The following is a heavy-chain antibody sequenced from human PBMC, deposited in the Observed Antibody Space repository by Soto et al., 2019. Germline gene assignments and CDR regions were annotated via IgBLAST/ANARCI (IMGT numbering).Heavy chain of an antibody. J-gene: IGHJ4*02. Sequence: GGSLRLSCAASGFTFSDYYMSWIRQAPGKGLEWVSYISSSGSTIYYADSVKGRFTISRDNAKNSLYLQMNSLRAEDTAVYYCARDLEPRKALLRYFDWLSYYFDYWGQGTLVTVSS. V-gene: IGHV3-11*01. D-gene: IGHD3-9*01. CDR2: ISSSGSTI. CDR3: ARDLEPRKALLRYFDWLSYYFDY. CDR1: GFTFSDYY.